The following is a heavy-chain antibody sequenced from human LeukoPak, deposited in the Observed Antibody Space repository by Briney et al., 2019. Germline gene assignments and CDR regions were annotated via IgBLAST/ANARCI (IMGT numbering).Heavy chain of an antibody. D-gene: IGHD2-15*01. V-gene: IGHV5-51*01. CDR2: IFPGDSDT. CDR1: GYSFTNYW. J-gene: IGHJ3*02. Sequence: GESPKISCKGSGYSFTNYWIGWVRQMPGKGLEWMGIIFPGDSDTRYSPSFQGQVTISADKSISTAYLQWSSLKASDTAMYYCARRFGTGYCSGGSCYGGYAFDIWGQGTMVTVSS. CDR3: ARRFGTGYCSGGSCYGGYAFDI.